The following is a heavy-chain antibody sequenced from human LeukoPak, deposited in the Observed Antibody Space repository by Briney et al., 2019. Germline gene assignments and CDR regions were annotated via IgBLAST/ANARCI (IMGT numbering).Heavy chain of an antibody. CDR1: GGSISSGGYY. D-gene: IGHD1-26*01. CDR3: ARDGNDAQAFDI. V-gene: IGHV4-31*03. J-gene: IGHJ3*02. Sequence: TSETLSLTCTVSGGSISSGGYYWSWIRQHPGKGLEWIGYIYYSGSTYYNPSLKSRVTISVDTSKNQFSLKLSSVTAADTAVYYCARDGNDAQAFDIWGQGTMVTVSS. CDR2: IYYSGST.